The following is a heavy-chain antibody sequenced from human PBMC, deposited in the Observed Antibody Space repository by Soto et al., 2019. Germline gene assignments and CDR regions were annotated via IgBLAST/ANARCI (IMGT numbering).Heavy chain of an antibody. V-gene: IGHV4-59*01. D-gene: IGHD3-16*01. CDR2: IYYSGST. CDR3: ARDSRLGFTDY. Sequence: SETLSLTCAVPGGTMDSEHWSWIRQPPGKGLEWIGYIYYSGSTNYNPSLKSRVTISVDTSKNQFSLKLNSVTAADTAVYYCARDSRLGFTDYWGQGTLATVS. CDR1: GGTMDSEH. J-gene: IGHJ4*02.